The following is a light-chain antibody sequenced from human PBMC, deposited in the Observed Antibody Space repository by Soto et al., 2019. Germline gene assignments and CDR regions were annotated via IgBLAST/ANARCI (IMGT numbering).Light chain of an antibody. CDR3: QHRSNWPIT. Sequence: EIVLTQSPATLSLSPGERATLSCRASQSVSSYLAWYQQKPGQAPRLLIYDASNRATGIPARFSGSGSGADFTLTISSLEPEDFAVYYCQHRSNWPITFGKGTRLEIK. J-gene: IGKJ5*01. CDR1: QSVSSY. V-gene: IGKV3-11*01. CDR2: DAS.